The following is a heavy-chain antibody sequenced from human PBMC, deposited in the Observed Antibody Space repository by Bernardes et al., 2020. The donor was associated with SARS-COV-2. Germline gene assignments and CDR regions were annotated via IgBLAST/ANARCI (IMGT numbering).Heavy chain of an antibody. D-gene: IGHD6-19*01. Sequence: ASVKVSCKVSGYTLTELPMHWVRQAPGKGLEWRGGFDPEDGETIYAQKFQGRVTMTEDTSTDTAYMELSSLRSEDTAVYYCATGWAVAGRKGGIDYWGQGTLVTVSS. V-gene: IGHV1-24*01. CDR2: FDPEDGET. CDR1: GYTLTELP. CDR3: ATGWAVAGRKGGIDY. J-gene: IGHJ4*02.